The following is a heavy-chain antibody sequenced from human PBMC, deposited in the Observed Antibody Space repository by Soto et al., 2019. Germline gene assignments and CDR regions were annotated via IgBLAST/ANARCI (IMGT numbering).Heavy chain of an antibody. V-gene: IGHV1-69*06. CDR2: IIPIFGTA. CDR1: GGTFSSYA. D-gene: IGHD2-2*01. J-gene: IGHJ5*02. Sequence: VASVKVSCKASGGTFSSYAISWVRQAPGQGLEWMGGIIPIFGTANYAQKFQGRVTITADKSTSTAYMELSSLRSEDTAVYYCARVYCSSTSIPLACSGWYHNWFDPWGQGTLVTVSS. CDR3: ARVYCSSTSIPLACSGWYHNWFDP.